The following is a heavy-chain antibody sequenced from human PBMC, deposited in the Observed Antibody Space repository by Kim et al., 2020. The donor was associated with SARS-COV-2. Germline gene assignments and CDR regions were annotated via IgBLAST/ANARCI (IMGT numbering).Heavy chain of an antibody. CDR3: VNGKSGGSGSYADY. CDR1: GFTFSRYA. J-gene: IGHJ4*02. V-gene: IGHV3-23*01. Sequence: GGSLRLSCAASGFTFSRYAMSWVRQVPGKGLEWVWSISGSGGSTYYVDSVKGRFTISRDNSKNTLYLQINSLRAEDTAVYYCVNGKSGGSGSYADYWGQGTLVSVSS. CDR2: ISGSGGST. D-gene: IGHD3-10*01.